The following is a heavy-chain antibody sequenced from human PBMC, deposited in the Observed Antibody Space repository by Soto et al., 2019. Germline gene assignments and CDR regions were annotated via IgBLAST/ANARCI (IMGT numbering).Heavy chain of an antibody. J-gene: IGHJ6*02. Sequence: QVQLVESGGGVVQPGRSLRLSYAAYGFTFNNYGMHWVRQAPGKGLEWVAVILNDGSNRYHADSVKDRFTISRDNSKNTLYLQMNSLRAEDTAVYYCARDDEYSGNGMDVWGQGTAVTVS. CDR2: ILNDGSNR. CDR3: ARDDEYSGNGMDV. D-gene: IGHD3-10*01. V-gene: IGHV3-33*01. CDR1: GFTFNNYG.